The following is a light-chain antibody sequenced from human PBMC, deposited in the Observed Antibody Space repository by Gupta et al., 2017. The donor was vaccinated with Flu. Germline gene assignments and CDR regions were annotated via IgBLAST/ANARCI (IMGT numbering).Light chain of an antibody. Sequence: SSLSASVGDRVTITCRTSQSISSFLNWYQQKPGEAPKLLISGASALHSGVPSRFGGSGAGTDFTLTISSVQPEDSATYYCEQTYDTPPYTFGQGTKLEIK. J-gene: IGKJ2*01. CDR1: QSISSF. CDR3: EQTYDTPPYT. V-gene: IGKV1-39*01. CDR2: GAS.